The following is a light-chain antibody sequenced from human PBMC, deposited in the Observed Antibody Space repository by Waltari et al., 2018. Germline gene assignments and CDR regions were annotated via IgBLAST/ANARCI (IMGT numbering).Light chain of an antibody. CDR1: QSVTSN. Sequence: EIVMTQSPATLPVSPGERATLPCRASQSVTSNLAWYQQKPGQAPRLLIFGASTRATDIPARFSGSGSGTEFTLTISSLQSEDFAVYYCLQYNDWPPWTFGQGTKVEIK. CDR3: LQYNDWPPWT. J-gene: IGKJ1*01. CDR2: GAS. V-gene: IGKV3-15*01.